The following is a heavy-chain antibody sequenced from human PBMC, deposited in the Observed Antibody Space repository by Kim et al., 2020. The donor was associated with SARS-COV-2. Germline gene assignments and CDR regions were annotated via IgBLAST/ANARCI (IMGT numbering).Heavy chain of an antibody. J-gene: IGHJ4*02. CDR3: ARDRAALDY. Sequence: STIYYADSGKGRFTISRDNAKNSLYQQMNGLGAEDTAVYYCARDRAALDYWGQGTLVTVSS. V-gene: IGHV3-11*01. D-gene: IGHD6-25*01. CDR2: STI.